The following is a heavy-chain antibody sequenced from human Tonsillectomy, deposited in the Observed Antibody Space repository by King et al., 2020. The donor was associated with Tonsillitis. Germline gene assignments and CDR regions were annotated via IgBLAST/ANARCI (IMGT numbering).Heavy chain of an antibody. D-gene: IGHD1-26*01. Sequence: QVQLQESGPGLVKPSETLSLTCTVSGGSISSYYWNWIRQPPGKELEWIGYIYYSGSTNYNPSLKRRVTISVDTSQNQFSLKLSSVTAADTAVYFCARGGRDSGSPGRVDYWGQGTLVTVSS. CDR2: IYYSGST. J-gene: IGHJ4*02. CDR1: GGSISSYY. V-gene: IGHV4-59*01. CDR3: ARGGRDSGSPGRVDY.